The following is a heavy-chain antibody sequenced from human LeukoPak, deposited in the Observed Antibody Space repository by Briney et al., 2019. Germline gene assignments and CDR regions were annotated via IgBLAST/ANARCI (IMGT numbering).Heavy chain of an antibody. D-gene: IGHD1-1*01. V-gene: IGHV1-69*01. Sequence: VASVKLSCKASGGTFSTYAISWGRQAPGPGLGWMGGFITMFGTANYAQKFHGRVTITAGQSTSTAYMELSSLTPEDTAFYYCARPSHSSARSWTDIYYYMDVWGKRTTVTVSS. CDR3: ARPSHSSARSWTDIYYYMDV. CDR1: GGTFSTYA. CDR2: FITMFGTA. J-gene: IGHJ6*03.